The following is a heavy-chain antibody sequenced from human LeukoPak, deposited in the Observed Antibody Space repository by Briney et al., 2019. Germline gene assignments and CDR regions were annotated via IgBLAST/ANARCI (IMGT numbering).Heavy chain of an antibody. CDR3: ARQGGRVARAFDI. CDR1: GDSVSSNSAA. Sequence: SQTLSLTCAISGDSVSSNSAAWNWIRQSPSRGLEWLGRTYYRSKRYNDYAVSVKSRITIHPDTSQSQFPLQLTSVTPEDTAVYYCARQGGRVARAFDIWGQATMATVSS. CDR2: TYYRSKRYN. J-gene: IGHJ3*02. V-gene: IGHV6-1*01.